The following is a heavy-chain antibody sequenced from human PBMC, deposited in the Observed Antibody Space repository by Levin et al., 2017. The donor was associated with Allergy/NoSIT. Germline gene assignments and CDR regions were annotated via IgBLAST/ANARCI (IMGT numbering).Heavy chain of an antibody. Sequence: GESLKISCAASGFTFSSYGMHWVRQAPGKGLEWVAVISYDGSNKYYADSVKGRFTISRDNSKNTLYLQMNSLRAEDTAVYYCAKDLEARDEAPYYWGQGTLVTVSS. CDR3: AKDLEARDEAPYY. CDR1: GFTFSSYG. J-gene: IGHJ4*02. D-gene: IGHD5-12*01. CDR2: ISYDGSNK. V-gene: IGHV3-30*18.